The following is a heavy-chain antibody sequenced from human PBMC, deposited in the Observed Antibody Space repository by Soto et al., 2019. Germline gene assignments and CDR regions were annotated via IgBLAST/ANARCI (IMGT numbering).Heavy chain of an antibody. D-gene: IGHD3-10*01. J-gene: IGHJ4*02. CDR3: TTEGYVSGSYEADY. CDR1: GFAFSNAW. Sequence: EVQLVESGGGLVKPGGSVRLSCAASGFAFSNAWMNWVRQAPGQGLEWVGHIKRDTDGGTSDYAAPVTGRFFISRDDSKDILDLQMNSLKTEDTAVYYCTTEGYVSGSYEADYCGQGTLVTVSS. CDR2: IKRDTDGGTS. V-gene: IGHV3-15*01.